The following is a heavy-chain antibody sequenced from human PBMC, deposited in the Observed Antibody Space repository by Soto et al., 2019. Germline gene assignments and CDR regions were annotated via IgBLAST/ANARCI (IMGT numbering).Heavy chain of an antibody. CDR3: AKDWRRLEWLFLLDY. V-gene: IGHV3-30*18. CDR2: ISYDGSNK. D-gene: IGHD3-3*01. Sequence: GGSLRLSCAASGFTFSSYGMHWVRQAPGKGLEWVAVISYDGSNKYYADSVKGRFTISRDNSKNTLYLQMNSLRAEDTAVYYCAKDWRRLEWLFLLDYWGQGTLVTVSS. J-gene: IGHJ4*02. CDR1: GFTFSSYG.